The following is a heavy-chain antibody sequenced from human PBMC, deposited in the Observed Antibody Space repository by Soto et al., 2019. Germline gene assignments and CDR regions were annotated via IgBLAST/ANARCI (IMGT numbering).Heavy chain of an antibody. CDR2: VYWDDAK. D-gene: IGHD3-16*01. Sequence: QITLKESGPTLVKPAQTLTLTCTFSGFSLSTSGVAVGWLRQPPGKAPEWLALVYWDDAKRYSPSLKSRLTITKDTSKNQVVLTMTNMEPVDTATYYCAHRPITFMASWFDPWGQGIPVTVSS. CDR3: AHRPITFMASWFDP. V-gene: IGHV2-5*02. CDR1: GFSLSTSGVA. J-gene: IGHJ5*02.